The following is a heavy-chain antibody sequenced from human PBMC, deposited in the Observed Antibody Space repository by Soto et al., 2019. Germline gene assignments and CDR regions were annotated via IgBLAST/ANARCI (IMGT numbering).Heavy chain of an antibody. CDR3: ARGYGGYYLGVKWFDP. Sequence: QVQLQESGPGLVKPSETLSLTCTVSGGSVSSGSYYWSWIRQPPGKGLEWIGYIYNSGRTHYNPSLKSRVTMSVDTSKNQFSLKMSSVTVADTAVYYCARGYGGYYLGVKWFDPWGQGTLVTVSS. D-gene: IGHD1-26*01. J-gene: IGHJ5*02. V-gene: IGHV4-61*01. CDR2: IYNSGRT. CDR1: GGSVSSGSYY.